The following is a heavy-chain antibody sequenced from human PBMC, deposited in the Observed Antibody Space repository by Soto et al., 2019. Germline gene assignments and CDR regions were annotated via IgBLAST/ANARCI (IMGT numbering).Heavy chain of an antibody. CDR2: INPSGGST. CDR3: ARDSSRPGSSRGGAFDY. V-gene: IGHV1-46*03. D-gene: IGHD6-6*01. J-gene: IGHJ4*02. Sequence: ASVKVSCKASGYTFTSYYMHWVRQAPGQGLEWMGIINPSGGSTSYAQKFQGRVTMTRDTSTSTVYMELSSLRSEDTAVYYCARDSSRPGSSRGGAFDYWGQGTLVTVSS. CDR1: GYTFTSYY.